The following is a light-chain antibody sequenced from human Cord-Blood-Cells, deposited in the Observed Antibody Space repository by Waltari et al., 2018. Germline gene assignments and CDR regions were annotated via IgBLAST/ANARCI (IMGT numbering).Light chain of an antibody. CDR1: SSNIGRNT. CDR2: SNN. J-gene: IGLJ3*02. CDR3: AAWDDSLNGPV. V-gene: IGLV1-44*01. Sequence: QSVLTQPPSASGTPGQRVTISCSGSSSNIGRNTLNCYQQLPGTATKLLIYSNNQRPSGVPDRFSGSKSGTSASLAISGLQSEDEADYYCAAWDDSLNGPVFGGGTKLTVL.